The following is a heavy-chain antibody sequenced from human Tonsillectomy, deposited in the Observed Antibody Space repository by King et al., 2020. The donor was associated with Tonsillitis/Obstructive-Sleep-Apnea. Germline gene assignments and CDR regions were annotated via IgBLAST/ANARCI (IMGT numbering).Heavy chain of an antibody. J-gene: IGHJ4*02. CDR1: GFTVSSNY. D-gene: IGHD2-21*01. V-gene: IGHV3-53*01. Sequence: VQLVESGGGLIQPGGSLRLSCAASGFTVSSNYMSWVRQAPGKGLAWVSVIYSGGSTYYADSVKGRFTISRDNSKNTLYLQMNSLRAEDTAVYYCASAYSIHDPTDYWGQGTLVTVSS. CDR2: IYSGGST. CDR3: ASAYSIHDPTDY.